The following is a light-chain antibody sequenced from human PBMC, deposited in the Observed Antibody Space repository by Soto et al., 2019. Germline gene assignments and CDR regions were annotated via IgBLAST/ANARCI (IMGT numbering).Light chain of an antibody. CDR1: NSDVGGYDF. CDR2: EVN. CDR3: SSFAGSNNVL. J-gene: IGLJ7*01. Sequence: QAVLTQPPSASGSPGQSVTISRTGTNSDVGGYDFVSWYQQHPGKAPKLMIYEVNKRPSGVPDRFSGSKSGNTASLTVSGLQAEDEASYYCSSFAGSNNVLFGGGTQLTVL. V-gene: IGLV2-8*01.